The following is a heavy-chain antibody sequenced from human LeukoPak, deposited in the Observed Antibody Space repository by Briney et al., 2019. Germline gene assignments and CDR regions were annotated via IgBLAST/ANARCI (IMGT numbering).Heavy chain of an antibody. J-gene: IGHJ3*02. CDR2: IYPGDSDT. V-gene: IGHV5-51*01. Sequence: RHGESLKISCKGSGYGFTSYWIGWVRQMPGKGLEWMGIIYPGDSDTRYSPSFQGQVTISADKSISTAYLQWSSLKASDTAMYYCARGSGSYGDAFDIWGQGTMVTVSS. CDR1: GYGFTSYW. D-gene: IGHD1-26*01. CDR3: ARGSGSYGDAFDI.